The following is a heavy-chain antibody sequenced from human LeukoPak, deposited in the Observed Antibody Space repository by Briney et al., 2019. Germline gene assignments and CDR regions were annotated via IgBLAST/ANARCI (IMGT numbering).Heavy chain of an antibody. D-gene: IGHD3-10*01. J-gene: IGHJ5*02. CDR3: ARDRASFGELFSIWFDP. CDR1: AFSLNTYN. CDR2: ISSSSSTI. V-gene: IGHV3-48*04. Sequence: PGGSLRLSCVASAFSLNTYNMNWVRQAPGKGLEWVSYISSSSSTIYYADSVKGRFTISRDNAKNSLYLQMNSLRAEDTAVYYCARDRASFGELFSIWFDPWGQGTLVTVSS.